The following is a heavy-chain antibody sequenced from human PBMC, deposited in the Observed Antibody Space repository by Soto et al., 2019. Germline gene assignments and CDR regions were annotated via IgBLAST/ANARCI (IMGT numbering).Heavy chain of an antibody. CDR3: AKNYGHYYYYGMDV. J-gene: IGHJ6*02. Sequence: PGGSLRLSCAASGFTFSTYAMTWVRQAPGNGLEWVSAISGSGGSTYYADSVKGRFTISRDNSKNTLYLQMNSLRAEDTAVYYCAKNYGHYYYYGMDVWGQGTTVT. D-gene: IGHD3-10*01. CDR2: ISGSGGST. CDR1: GFTFSTYA. V-gene: IGHV3-23*01.